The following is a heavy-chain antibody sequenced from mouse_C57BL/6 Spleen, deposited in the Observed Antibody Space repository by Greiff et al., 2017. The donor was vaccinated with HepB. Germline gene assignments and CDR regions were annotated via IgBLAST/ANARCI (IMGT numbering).Heavy chain of an antibody. V-gene: IGHV5-4*01. CDR1: GFTFSSYA. CDR3: ARDLGYYSNSWFAY. Sequence: EVKLVESGGGLVKPGGSLKLSCAASGFTFSSYAMSWVRQTPEKRLEWVATISDGGSYTYYPDNVKGRFTISRDNAKNNLYLQMSHLKSEDTAMYYCARDLGYYSNSWFAYWGQGTLVTVSA. D-gene: IGHD2-5*01. J-gene: IGHJ3*01. CDR2: ISDGGSYT.